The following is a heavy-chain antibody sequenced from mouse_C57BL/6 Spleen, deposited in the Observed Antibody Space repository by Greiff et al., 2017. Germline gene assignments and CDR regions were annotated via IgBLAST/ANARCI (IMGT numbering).Heavy chain of an antibody. J-gene: IGHJ2*01. CDR1: GYTFTSYW. D-gene: IGHD2-5*01. CDR3: ARRAYYSNYVDY. Sequence: QVQLKQPGAELVRPGSSVKLSCKASGYTFTSYWMDWVKQRPGQGLEWIGNIYPSDSETHYNQKFKDKATLTVDKSSSTAYMQLSSLTSEDSAVYYCARRAYYSNYVDYWGQGTTLTVSS. V-gene: IGHV1-61*01. CDR2: IYPSDSET.